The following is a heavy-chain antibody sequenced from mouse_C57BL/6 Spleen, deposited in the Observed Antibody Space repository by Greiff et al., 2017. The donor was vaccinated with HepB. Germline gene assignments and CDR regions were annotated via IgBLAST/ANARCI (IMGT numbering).Heavy chain of an antibody. J-gene: IGHJ2*01. Sequence: QLQQSGPELVKPGASVKISCKASGYAFSSSWMNWVKQRPGKGLEWIGRIYPGDGDTNYNGKFKGKATLTADKSSSTAYMQLSSLTSEDSAVYFCAKIYYDYDGLDYWGQGTTLTVSS. CDR1: GYAFSSSW. CDR2: IYPGDGDT. D-gene: IGHD2-4*01. V-gene: IGHV1-82*01. CDR3: AKIYYDYDGLDY.